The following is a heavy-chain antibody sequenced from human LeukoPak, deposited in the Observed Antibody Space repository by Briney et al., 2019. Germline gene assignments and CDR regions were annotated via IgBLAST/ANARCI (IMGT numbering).Heavy chain of an antibody. V-gene: IGHV1-46*01. CDR1: GYTFTDYN. CDR2: IKPSGGDT. D-gene: IGHD5-24*01. CDR3: ARVRDGYNDAF. Sequence: GASVKVSCKTSGYTFTDYNLHWVRQAPGQRLEWMGIIKPSGGDTSYAQTFQGRVFMTRDTSTSTVYMELSSLKSEDTAVYYCARVRDGYNDAFWGQGTMVTVSS. J-gene: IGHJ3*01.